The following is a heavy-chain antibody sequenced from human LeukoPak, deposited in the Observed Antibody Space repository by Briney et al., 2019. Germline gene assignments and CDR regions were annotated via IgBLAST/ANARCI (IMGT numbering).Heavy chain of an antibody. CDR3: ARDGVYAGFDY. D-gene: IGHD2-8*01. V-gene: IGHV3-7*01. J-gene: IGHJ4*02. Sequence: GGSLRLSCAASGFTFSSYWMGWAGQAPGRGREWVANIKDDGSEKYYVASVKGRFTISRDNARNSLYLQMNSLRVEDTAVYYCARDGVYAGFDYWGQGTLVT. CDR2: IKDDGSEK. CDR1: GFTFSSYW.